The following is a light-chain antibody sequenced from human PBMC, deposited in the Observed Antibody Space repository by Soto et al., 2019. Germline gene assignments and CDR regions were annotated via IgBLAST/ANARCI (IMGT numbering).Light chain of an antibody. J-gene: IGLJ1*01. CDR1: SSDVGGYNY. CDR2: EVN. Sequence: QSALTQPPSASGSPGQSVTFSSTGTSSDVGGYNYASWYQQYPGKVPNLLVYEVNKRPSGVPDRFSGSKSGNTASLTVSGLQAEDEADYYCTSYAGGNNVFGTGTKLTVL. CDR3: TSYAGGNNV. V-gene: IGLV2-8*01.